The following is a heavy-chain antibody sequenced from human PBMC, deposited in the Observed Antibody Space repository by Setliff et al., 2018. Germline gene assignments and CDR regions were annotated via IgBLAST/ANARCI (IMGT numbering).Heavy chain of an antibody. CDR3: FGAGTCSY. Sequence: GGSLRLSCAVSGFTFSNYWMSWVRQSPGKGLEWVANIDPHGSEKYYADSVKGRFTISRDNAKNSLSLQMNNLRSEDTAVYYCFGAGTCSYWGQGTLVTVSS. CDR2: IDPHGSEK. CDR1: GFTFSNYW. D-gene: IGHD3-10*01. V-gene: IGHV3-7*01. J-gene: IGHJ4*02.